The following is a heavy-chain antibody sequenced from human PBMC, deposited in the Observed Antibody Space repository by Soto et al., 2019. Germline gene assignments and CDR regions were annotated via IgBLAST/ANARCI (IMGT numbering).Heavy chain of an antibody. J-gene: IGHJ6*02. Sequence: QIQLMQSGAEVKKPGASVKVSCKASGYTFTSYGIHWVRQAPGQRLEWTGWINAGNGNTTYSEKFQGRVTITRDTSASTAYLERSSLRSEDTAVYYCARDPNDSSAYYHHYYYGMDVWGQGTTVTVSS. D-gene: IGHD3-22*01. V-gene: IGHV1-3*01. CDR2: INAGNGNT. CDR1: GYTFTSYG. CDR3: ARDPNDSSAYYHHYYYGMDV.